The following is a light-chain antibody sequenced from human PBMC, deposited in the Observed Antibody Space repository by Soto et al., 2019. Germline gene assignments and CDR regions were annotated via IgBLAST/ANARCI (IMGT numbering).Light chain of an antibody. J-gene: IGLJ2*01. Sequence: QAVVTQPPSVSGAPGQGVTISCTGSSSNIGAGYDVHWYQHLPGTAPKLLIYGNTNRPSGVPDRFSGSKSGTSASLAITGLQAEDEADYYCQSYDSSLSAVVFGGGTKLTVL. V-gene: IGLV1-40*01. CDR1: SSNIGAGYD. CDR2: GNT. CDR3: QSYDSSLSAVV.